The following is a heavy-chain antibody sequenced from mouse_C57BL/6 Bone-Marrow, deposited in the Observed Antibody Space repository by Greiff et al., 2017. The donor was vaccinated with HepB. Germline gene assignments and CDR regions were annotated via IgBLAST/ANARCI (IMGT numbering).Heavy chain of an antibody. V-gene: IGHV3-1*01. CDR3: ARDQRVSYGSRYFDV. CDR1: GYSITSGYD. J-gene: IGHJ1*03. D-gene: IGHD1-1*01. CDR2: ISYSGST. Sequence: EVQLQQSGPGMVKPSQSLSLTCTVTGYSITSGYDWHWIRHFPGNKLEWMGYISYSGSTNYNPSLKSRISITHDTSKNHFFPKLNSVTTEDTATYYCARDQRVSYGSRYFDVWGTGTTVTVSS.